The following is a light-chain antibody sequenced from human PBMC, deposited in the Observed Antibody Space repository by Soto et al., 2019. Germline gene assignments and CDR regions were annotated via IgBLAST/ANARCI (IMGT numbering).Light chain of an antibody. J-gene: IGKJ4*01. CDR2: DAS. CDR3: QQYDNLPLT. CDR1: QSISTW. V-gene: IGKV1-33*01. Sequence: DIQMTQSPSTLSASVGDSVTITCRASQSISTWLAWYQQKPGKAPKLLIYDASNLETGVPSRFSGSGSGTDFTFTISSLQPEDIATYYCQQYDNLPLTFGGGTKVDIK.